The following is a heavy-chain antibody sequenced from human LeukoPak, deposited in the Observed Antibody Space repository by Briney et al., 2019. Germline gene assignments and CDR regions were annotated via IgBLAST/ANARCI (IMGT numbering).Heavy chain of an antibody. J-gene: IGHJ5*02. Sequence: KVSCKASGYTFTSYWIGWVRQMPGKGLEWMGIIYPGDSDTRYSPSFQGQVTISADKSISTAYLQWSSLKASDTAMYYCARRDSYGYWFDPWGQGTLVTVSS. CDR1: GYTFTSYW. CDR2: IYPGDSDT. V-gene: IGHV5-51*01. D-gene: IGHD5-18*01. CDR3: ARRDSYGYWFDP.